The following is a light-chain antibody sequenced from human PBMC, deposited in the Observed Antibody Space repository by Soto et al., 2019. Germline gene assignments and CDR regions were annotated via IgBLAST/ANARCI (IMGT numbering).Light chain of an antibody. V-gene: IGKV1-39*01. Sequence: DIQMTQTPSSLSASVGDRVTITCRASQSISNYLNWYQQKPGKAPKLLIYAAANLQSGVPSRFSGSGSGTDFTLTVSSLQPEDFATYYCQQSYRAPRTFADGPKLEI. CDR2: AAA. J-gene: IGKJ2*01. CDR1: QSISNY. CDR3: QQSYRAPRT.